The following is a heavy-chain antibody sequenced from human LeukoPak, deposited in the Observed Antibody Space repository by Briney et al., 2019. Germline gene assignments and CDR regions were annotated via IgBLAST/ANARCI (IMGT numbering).Heavy chain of an antibody. D-gene: IGHD3-22*01. Sequence: GGSLRLSCAASGFTFSSYAMSWVRQAPGKGLEWVSAISGSGGSTYYADSVKGRFTISRDNSKNTLYLQMNSLRAEDTAVYYCAKLAYDSSGYYPGPFDYWGQGTLVTVSP. J-gene: IGHJ4*02. V-gene: IGHV3-23*01. CDR2: ISGSGGST. CDR1: GFTFSSYA. CDR3: AKLAYDSSGYYPGPFDY.